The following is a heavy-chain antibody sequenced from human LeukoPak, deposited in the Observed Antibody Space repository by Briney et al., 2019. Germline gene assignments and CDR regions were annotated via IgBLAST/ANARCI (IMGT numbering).Heavy chain of an antibody. V-gene: IGHV3-74*01. CDR1: GFTFSSYW. J-gene: IGHJ5*02. D-gene: IGHD4/OR15-4a*01. CDR2: INPGGSSI. Sequence: GGSLRLSCAASGFTFSSYWMHWVRQVPGKGLVWVARINPGGSSITYADSVKGRFTISRDNSKNTLYLQMNSLRAEDTAVYYCAKRLSYNWFDPWGQGTLVTVSS. CDR3: AKRLSYNWFDP.